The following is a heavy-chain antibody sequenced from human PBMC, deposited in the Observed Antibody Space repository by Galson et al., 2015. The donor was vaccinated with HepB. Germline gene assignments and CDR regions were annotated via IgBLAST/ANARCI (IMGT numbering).Heavy chain of an antibody. CDR3: ARAVREGGARFNY. J-gene: IGHJ4*02. D-gene: IGHD2-21*01. V-gene: IGHV1-2*02. CDR1: GYTFTGYY. Sequence: SVKVSCKASGYTFTGYYMHWVRQAPGQGLEWMGWINPNSGGTNYAQKFQGRVTMTRDTSISTAYMELSRLRSDDTAVYYCARAVREGGARFNYWGRGTLVTVSS. CDR2: INPNSGGT.